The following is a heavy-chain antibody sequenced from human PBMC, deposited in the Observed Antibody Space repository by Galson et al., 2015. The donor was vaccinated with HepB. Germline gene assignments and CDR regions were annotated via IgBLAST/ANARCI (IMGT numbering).Heavy chain of an antibody. D-gene: IGHD2/OR15-2a*01. Sequence: SVKVSCKASGYTFTTYPMNWVRQAPGQGLEWMGWININTGNTTYAQGFTGRFVFSLDTSVSTAYLQISSLKADDTAVYYCARGGGRGEYDAFDIWGQGTMVTVSS. V-gene: IGHV7-4-1*02. CDR3: ARGGGRGEYDAFDI. J-gene: IGHJ3*02. CDR2: ININTGNT. CDR1: GYTFTTYP.